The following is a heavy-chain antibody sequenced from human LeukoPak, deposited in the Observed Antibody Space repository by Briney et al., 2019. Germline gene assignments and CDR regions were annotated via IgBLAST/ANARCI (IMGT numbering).Heavy chain of an antibody. V-gene: IGHV4-39*07. CDR2: IYYSGST. J-gene: IGHJ5*02. Sequence: SETLSLTCTVSGVSISSSSYYWGWIRQPPGKGLECIGSIYYSGSTYYNPSLKSRVTISVDTSKNQFSLKLSSVTAADTAVYYCARSIAAAGTFWFDPWGQGTLVTVSS. CDR1: GVSISSSSYY. CDR3: ARSIAAAGTFWFDP. D-gene: IGHD6-13*01.